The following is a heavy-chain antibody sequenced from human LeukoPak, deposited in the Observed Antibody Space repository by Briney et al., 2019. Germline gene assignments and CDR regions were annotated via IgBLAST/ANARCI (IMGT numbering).Heavy chain of an antibody. CDR2: IIPIFGTA. D-gene: IGHD3-22*01. CDR3: ARDHYDSSGYYVDY. Sequence: SVKVSCKASGGTVSSYAISWVRQAPGQGLEWMGRIIPIFGTANYAQKFQGRVTITTDESTSTAYMELSSLRSEDTAVYYCARDHYDSSGYYVDYWGQGTLVTVSS. CDR1: GGTVSSYA. V-gene: IGHV1-69*05. J-gene: IGHJ4*02.